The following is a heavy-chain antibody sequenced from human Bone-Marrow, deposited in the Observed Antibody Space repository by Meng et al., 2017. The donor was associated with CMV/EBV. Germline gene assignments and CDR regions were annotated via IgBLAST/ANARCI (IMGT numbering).Heavy chain of an antibody. Sequence: GESLKIPCKGSGYSFTSYWIGWVRQRPGKGLEWMGIIYPGDSDTRYSPFFQGQVTISADKSISTAYLQWSSLKASDTAMYYRARLREPSSGVPYYYYGMDVWGQGTTVTFSS. J-gene: IGHJ6*02. V-gene: IGHV5-51*01. CDR1: GYSFTSYW. CDR3: ARLREPSSGVPYYYYGMDV. CDR2: IYPGDSDT. D-gene: IGHD6-19*01.